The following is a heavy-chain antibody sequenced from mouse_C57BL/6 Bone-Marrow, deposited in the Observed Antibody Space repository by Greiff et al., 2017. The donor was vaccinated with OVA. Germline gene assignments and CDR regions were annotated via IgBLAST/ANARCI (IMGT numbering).Heavy chain of an antibody. CDR3: TRGSSDDWYFDV. Sequence: EVQGVESGEGLAKPGGSLKLSCAASGFTFSSYAMSWVRQTPEKRLEWVAYISSGGDYIYYADTVKGRFTISRDNARNTLYLQMSSLKSEDTAMYYCTRGSSDDWYFDVWGTGTTVTVSS. J-gene: IGHJ1*03. CDR1: GFTFSSYA. V-gene: IGHV5-9-1*02. D-gene: IGHD1-1*01. CDR2: ISSGGDYI.